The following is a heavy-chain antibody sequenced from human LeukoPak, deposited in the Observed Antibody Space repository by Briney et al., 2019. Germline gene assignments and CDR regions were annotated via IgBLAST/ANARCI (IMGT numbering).Heavy chain of an antibody. D-gene: IGHD6-19*01. CDR1: GFTFSSYA. CDR3: ARPKIAVAVTYNWFDP. V-gene: IGHV3-30-3*01. Sequence: GGSLRLSCAASGFTFSSYAMHWVRQAPGKGLEWVAVISHDGSNKYYADSVKGRFTISRDNSKNTLYLQMNSLRAEDTAVYYCARPKIAVAVTYNWFDPWSQGTLVTVSS. J-gene: IGHJ5*02. CDR2: ISHDGSNK.